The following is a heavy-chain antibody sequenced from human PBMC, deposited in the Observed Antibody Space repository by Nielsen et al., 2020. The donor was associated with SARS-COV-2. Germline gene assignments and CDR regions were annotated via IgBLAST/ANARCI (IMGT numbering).Heavy chain of an antibody. CDR2: INHSGST. Sequence: WIRQPPGKGLEWIGEINHSGSTNYNPSLKSRANISVNTSKNQFSLKLSSVTAADTAVYYCARDVHYYGMDVWGQGTTVTVSS. J-gene: IGHJ6*02. CDR3: ARDVHYYGMDV. V-gene: IGHV4-34*01.